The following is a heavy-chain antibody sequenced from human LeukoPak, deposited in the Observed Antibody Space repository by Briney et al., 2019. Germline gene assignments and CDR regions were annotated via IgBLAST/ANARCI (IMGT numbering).Heavy chain of an antibody. CDR3: ASGVEYRHAFDI. V-gene: IGHV1-18*01. D-gene: IGHD4-11*01. J-gene: IGHJ3*02. CDR1: GYTFTSYG. Sequence: SVKXSCKASGYTFTSYGISWVRQAPGQGLEWMGWISAYNGNTNYAQKLQGRVTMTTDTSTSTAYMELRSLRSDDTAVYYCASGVEYRHAFDIWGQGTMVTVSS. CDR2: ISAYNGNT.